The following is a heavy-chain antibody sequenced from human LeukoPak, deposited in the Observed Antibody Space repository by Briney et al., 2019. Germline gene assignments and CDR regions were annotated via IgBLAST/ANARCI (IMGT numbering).Heavy chain of an antibody. J-gene: IGHJ4*02. CDR1: GDSVSSNTAA. Sequence: SQTLSLTCAISGDSVSSNTAAWNWMRQSPSRGLKWLGRTYYRSKWYNDYPVSVKSRIAINPDTSKNQFSLQLNSVSPEDTAVYYCARARGASGAIDYWGQGTLVTVSS. CDR3: ARARGASGAIDY. CDR2: TYYRSKWYN. D-gene: IGHD6-19*01. V-gene: IGHV6-1*01.